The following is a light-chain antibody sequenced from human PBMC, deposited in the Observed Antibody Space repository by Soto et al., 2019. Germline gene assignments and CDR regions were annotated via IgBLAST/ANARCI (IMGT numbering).Light chain of an antibody. CDR2: GAS. V-gene: IGKV3-15*01. CDR3: QQYNNWPPYT. CDR1: QSVSSN. J-gene: IGKJ2*01. Sequence: EIVMTQSPATLSVSPGERATLSCRASQSVSSNLAWYQQKPGQSPRLLIYGASARATGLPARFSGSGSGTEFTLTISSLQSEDFAVYYCQQYNNWPPYTFGQGNKLEIK.